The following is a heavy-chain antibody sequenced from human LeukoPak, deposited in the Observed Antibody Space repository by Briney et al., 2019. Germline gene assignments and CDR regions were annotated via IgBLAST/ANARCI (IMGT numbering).Heavy chain of an antibody. V-gene: IGHV4-34*01. CDR3: ARAGRGGGMF. Sequence: SETLSLTCAVYGGSFSGYYWSWIRIRLSPGKGLEWIGEINRSGGTDYNPSLKSRVTISGDTSKNQFSLRLRSVTAADSAVYYCARAGRGGGMFWGQGTLVTASS. J-gene: IGHJ4*02. D-gene: IGHD2-15*01. CDR1: GGSFSGYY. CDR2: INRSGGT.